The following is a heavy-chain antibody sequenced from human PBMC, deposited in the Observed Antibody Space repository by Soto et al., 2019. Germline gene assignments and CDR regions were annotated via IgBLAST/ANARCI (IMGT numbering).Heavy chain of an antibody. J-gene: IGHJ6*02. D-gene: IGHD3-3*01. CDR3: ARDNILGILYGGMDV. V-gene: IGHV4-30-4*01. Sequence: SETLSLTCTVSGGSISSGDYYWSWIRQPPGKGLEWIGYIYYSGSTYYNPSLKSRVTISVDTSKNQFSLKLSSVTAADTAVYYCARDNILGILYGGMDVWGQGNTVTV. CDR2: IYYSGST. CDR1: GGSISSGDYY.